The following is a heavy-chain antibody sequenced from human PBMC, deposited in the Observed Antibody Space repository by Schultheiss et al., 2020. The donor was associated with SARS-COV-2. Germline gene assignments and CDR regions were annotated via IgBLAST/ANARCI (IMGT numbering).Heavy chain of an antibody. CDR3: ARGHTVTTAPDD. J-gene: IGHJ4*02. D-gene: IGHD4-17*01. Sequence: GGSLRLSCAASGFNLRNYWMDWVRQAPGKGLEWVSAISGSGASTSYADSVKGRFTISRDNSKNTLYLQMNSLRAEDTAVYYCARGHTVTTAPDDWGQGTLVTVSS. CDR1: GFNLRNYW. V-gene: IGHV3-23*01. CDR2: ISGSGAST.